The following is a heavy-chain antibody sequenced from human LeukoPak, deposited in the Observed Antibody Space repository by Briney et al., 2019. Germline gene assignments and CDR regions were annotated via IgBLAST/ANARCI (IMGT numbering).Heavy chain of an antibody. CDR3: ARAGGYCGRISCPYYFDY. Sequence: GASVKVSCKASGYTFGSDDINWVRQATGQGLEWMGWMSPNSGNTGYAQKFQGRVTMTRNTSISTAYMELSSLRSEDTAVYYCARAGGYCGRISCPYYFDYWGQGSLVAVSS. D-gene: IGHD2-15*01. CDR2: MSPNSGNT. CDR1: GYTFGSDD. V-gene: IGHV1-8*02. J-gene: IGHJ4*02.